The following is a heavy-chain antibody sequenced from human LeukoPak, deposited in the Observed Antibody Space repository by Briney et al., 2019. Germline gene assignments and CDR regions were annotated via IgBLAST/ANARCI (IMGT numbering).Heavy chain of an antibody. CDR1: GGSISSSSYY. Sequence: PSETLSLTCTVSGGSISSSSYYWSWIRQPPGKGLEWIGSIYHSGSTYYNPSLKSRVTISVDTSKNQFSLKLSSVTAADTAVYYCARIILRDYYYYMDVWGKGTTVTVSS. J-gene: IGHJ6*03. CDR2: IYHSGST. V-gene: IGHV4-39*07. D-gene: IGHD1-26*01. CDR3: ARIILRDYYYYMDV.